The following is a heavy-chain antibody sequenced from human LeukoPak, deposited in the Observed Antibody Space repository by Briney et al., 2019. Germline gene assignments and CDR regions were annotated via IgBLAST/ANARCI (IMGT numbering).Heavy chain of an antibody. V-gene: IGHV3-66*01. Sequence: GGSLRLSCAASGFTFSSYSMNWVRQAPGKGLEWVSVIYSGGRAYYADSVKGRFTISRDNSKNTLYLQMNSLRAEDTAVYYCARDRFECSSTSCYASYFYYYYMDVWGKGTTVTISS. CDR2: IYSGGRA. CDR1: GFTFSSYS. CDR3: ARDRFECSSTSCYASYFYYYYMDV. J-gene: IGHJ6*03. D-gene: IGHD2-2*01.